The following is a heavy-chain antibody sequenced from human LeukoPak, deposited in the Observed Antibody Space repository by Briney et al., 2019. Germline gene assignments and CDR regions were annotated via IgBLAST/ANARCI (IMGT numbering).Heavy chain of an antibody. CDR1: GFTFDDRG. Sequence: PGGSLRLSCAASGFTFDDRGMSWVRQAPGKGLEWVSGINWNGGSTAYAESVKGRFIISRDNAKKSLYMQMNCLRDEDTALYYCAREYASLGFDIWGQGTMVTVSS. CDR2: INWNGGST. V-gene: IGHV3-20*04. J-gene: IGHJ3*02. D-gene: IGHD7-27*01. CDR3: AREYASLGFDI.